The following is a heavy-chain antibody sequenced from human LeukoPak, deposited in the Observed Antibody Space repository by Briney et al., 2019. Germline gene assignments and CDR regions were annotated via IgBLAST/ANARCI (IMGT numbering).Heavy chain of an antibody. CDR1: DGSINSYY. J-gene: IGHJ6*02. D-gene: IGHD1-26*01. Sequence: SETLSLTCSVSDGSINSYYWNWIRRPPGKGLEWIGYIYYNGNTNYSPSLKSRVTMSVDTSKYLFSLKVSSVTAADTAVYYCARGRSNYYGMDVWGQGTTVTVSS. CDR2: IYYNGNT. V-gene: IGHV4-59*01. CDR3: ARGRSNYYGMDV.